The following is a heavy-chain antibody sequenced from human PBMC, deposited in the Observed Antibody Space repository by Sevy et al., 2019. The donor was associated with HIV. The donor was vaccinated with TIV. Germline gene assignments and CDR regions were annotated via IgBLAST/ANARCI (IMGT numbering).Heavy chain of an antibody. CDR2: IKSDVTNK. Sequence: GGSLRLSCAASGFYFNSYVIHWVRQAPGKGLEWVAVIKSDVTNKYYADSVKGRFTISRDDSKNTLYLQMNSLRVDDTAIYYCAKAYGDDYENWYFDLWGRGTLVTVSS. CDR3: AKAYGDDYENWYFDL. CDR1: GFYFNSYV. V-gene: IGHV3-33*06. D-gene: IGHD4-17*01. J-gene: IGHJ2*01.